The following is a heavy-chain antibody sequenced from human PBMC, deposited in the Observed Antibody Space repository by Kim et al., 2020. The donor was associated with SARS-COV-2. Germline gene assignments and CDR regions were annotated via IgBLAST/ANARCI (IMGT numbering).Heavy chain of an antibody. D-gene: IGHD5-12*01. CDR1: EFTFSSYG. J-gene: IGHJ5*02. CDR3: AKDVVDSGRGGSDP. Sequence: GGSLRLSCAASEFTFSSYGMHWVRQAPGKGLEWVAVIWYDGNNKYYADSVKGRFTISRDSSKNMLYLQMNSLTVEDTAVYFCAKDVVDSGRGGSDPWGQGTLVT. CDR2: IWYDGNNK. V-gene: IGHV3-33*06.